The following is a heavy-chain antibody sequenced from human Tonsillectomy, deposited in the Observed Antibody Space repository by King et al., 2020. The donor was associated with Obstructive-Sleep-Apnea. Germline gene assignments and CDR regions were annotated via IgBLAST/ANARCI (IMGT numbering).Heavy chain of an antibody. V-gene: IGHV3-9*01. CDR2: ISWNSGSI. CDR3: AKGMETVTTEVDY. D-gene: IGHD4-17*01. J-gene: IGHJ4*02. CDR1: GFTFDDYA. Sequence: VQLVESGGGLVQPGRSLRLSCAASGFTFDDYAMHWVRQAPGKGLAWVSGISWNSGSIGVSDSVKGRFTISRDNAKNSLYLQRNSLRAEDTALYYCAKGMETVTTEVDYWGQGTLVTVSS.